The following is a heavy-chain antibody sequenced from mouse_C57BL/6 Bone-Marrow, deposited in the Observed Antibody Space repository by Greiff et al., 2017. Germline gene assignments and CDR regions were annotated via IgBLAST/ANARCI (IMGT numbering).Heavy chain of an antibody. Sequence: DVMLVESGGDLVKPGGSLKLSCAASGFTFSSYGMSWVRQTPDKRLEWVATISSGGSYTYYPDSVKGRFTISRDNAKNTLYLQMSSLKSEETDMYYCARRGGKYFDDWGQGTTLSVSS. D-gene: IGHD2-1*01. CDR2: ISSGGSYT. CDR3: ARRGGKYFDD. J-gene: IGHJ2*01. V-gene: IGHV5-6*02. CDR1: GFTFSSYG.